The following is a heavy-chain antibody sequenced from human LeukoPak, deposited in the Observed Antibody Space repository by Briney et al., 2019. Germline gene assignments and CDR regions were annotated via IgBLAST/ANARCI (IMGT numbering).Heavy chain of an antibody. J-gene: IGHJ6*03. V-gene: IGHV1-18*01. CDR2: ISAYNGNT. CDR3: ARARFLEWLFGYYYYYMDV. Sequence: ASVKVSCKASGYTFTSYGISWVRQAPGQGLEWMGWISAYNGNTNYAQKLQGRVTMTTDTSTSTAYMELRSLRSDDTAVYYCARARFLEWLFGYYYYYMDVWGKGTTVTVPS. D-gene: IGHD3-3*01. CDR1: GYTFTSYG.